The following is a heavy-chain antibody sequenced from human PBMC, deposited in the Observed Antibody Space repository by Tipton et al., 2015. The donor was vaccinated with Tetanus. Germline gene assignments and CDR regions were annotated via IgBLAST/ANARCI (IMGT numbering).Heavy chain of an antibody. D-gene: IGHD4-17*01. CDR1: GGSISSSSYY. J-gene: IGHJ4*02. CDR2: IYYSGST. Sequence: TLSLTCTVSGGSISSSSYYWGWIRQPPGKGLEWIGSIYYSGSTYYNPSLKSRVTISVDTSKNQFSLKLSSVTAADTAVYYCAKDQGPDYGDQLEYWGQGILVTVSS. V-gene: IGHV4-39*02. CDR3: AKDQGPDYGDQLEY.